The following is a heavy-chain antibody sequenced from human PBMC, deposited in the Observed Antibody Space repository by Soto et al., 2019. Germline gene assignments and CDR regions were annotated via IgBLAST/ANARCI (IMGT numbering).Heavy chain of an antibody. J-gene: IGHJ6*02. V-gene: IGHV3-43*01. D-gene: IGHD6-6*01. Sequence: EVQLVESGGVVVQPGGSLRLSCAASGFTFDDYTMHWVRQAPGKGLEWVSPISWDGGSTYYADSVKGRFTISRDNSKNSLYLQMNSLRTEDTALYYCAKDIAARGPRDGYYYYGMDVWGQGTTVTVSS. CDR3: AKDIAARGPRDGYYYYGMDV. CDR1: GFTFDDYT. CDR2: ISWDGGST.